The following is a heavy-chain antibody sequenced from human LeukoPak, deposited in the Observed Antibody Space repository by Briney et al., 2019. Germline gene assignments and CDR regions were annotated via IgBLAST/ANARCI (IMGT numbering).Heavy chain of an antibody. Sequence: ASVKVSCKASGYTFTTYALHWVRQAPGQRLEWMGWINAGNGNTKYSQKFQARVTVTRDTSASTAYMELSSLRSEDTAVYYCARETSMVRGVIFHYGMDVWGQGTTVTVSS. J-gene: IGHJ6*02. CDR1: GYTFTTYA. D-gene: IGHD3-10*01. CDR3: ARETSMVRGVIFHYGMDV. CDR2: INAGNGNT. V-gene: IGHV1-3*01.